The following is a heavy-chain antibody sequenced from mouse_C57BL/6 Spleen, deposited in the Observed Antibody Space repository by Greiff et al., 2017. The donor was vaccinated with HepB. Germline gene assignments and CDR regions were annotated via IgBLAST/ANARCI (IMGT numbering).Heavy chain of an antibody. CDR2: ISDGGSYT. Sequence: DVHLVESGGGLVKPGGSLKLSCAASGFTFSSYAMSWVRQTPEKRLEWVATISDGGSYTYYPDNVKGRFTISRDNAKNNLYLQMSHLKSEDTAMYYCARDPMVTTRAMDYWGQGTSVTVSS. J-gene: IGHJ4*01. V-gene: IGHV5-4*01. D-gene: IGHD2-2*01. CDR1: GFTFSSYA. CDR3: ARDPMVTTRAMDY.